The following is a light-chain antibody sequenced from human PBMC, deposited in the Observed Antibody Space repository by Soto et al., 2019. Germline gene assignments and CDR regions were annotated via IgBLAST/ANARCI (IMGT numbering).Light chain of an antibody. CDR3: MQAAHLPWT. V-gene: IGKV2-30*01. J-gene: IGKJ1*01. Sequence: DVVMTQSPLSLPVTLGQPASFSCRSSQRLVFSGGNTYLTWFHQRPGQSPRRLIYMVSKRDSGVAERLSGSGAGSYVSLKSSRVEAQEGGVYYCMQAAHLPWTFGQSTNVEI. CDR2: MVS. CDR1: QRLVFSGGNTY.